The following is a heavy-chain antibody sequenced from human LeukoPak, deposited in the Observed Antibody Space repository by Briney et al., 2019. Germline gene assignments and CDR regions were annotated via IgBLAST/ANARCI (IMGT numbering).Heavy chain of an antibody. CDR3: ASVLDY. CDR2: IAYDGSNE. CDR1: GFTFSSFA. V-gene: IGHV3-30*04. J-gene: IGHJ4*02. Sequence: GGSLRLSCAASGFTFSSFAMHWVRQAPGKGLEWVAVIAYDGSNEYYADSVRGRFTISRDNSKNTVYLQMNNLKTEDTAVYYCASVLDYWGQGILVTVSS.